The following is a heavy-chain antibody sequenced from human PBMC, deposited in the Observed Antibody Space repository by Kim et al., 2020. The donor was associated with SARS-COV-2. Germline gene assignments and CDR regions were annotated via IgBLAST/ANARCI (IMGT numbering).Heavy chain of an antibody. Sequence: KSYSKSLKSRLTISKDTSKSQVVLTMTNMDPVDTATYYCARTYSSGNFDYWGQGTLVTVSS. CDR2: K. V-gene: IGHV2-26*01. J-gene: IGHJ4*02. CDR3: ARTYSSGNFDY. D-gene: IGHD6-25*01.